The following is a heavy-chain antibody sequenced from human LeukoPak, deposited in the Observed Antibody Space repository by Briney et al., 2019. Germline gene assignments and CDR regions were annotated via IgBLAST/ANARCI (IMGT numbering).Heavy chain of an antibody. J-gene: IGHJ4*02. CDR2: INPHSDGP. CDR3: ARKKVEVVATYDY. Sequence: ASVKVSCKASGYTFTSYNINWVRQAPGQGLECMGWINPHSDGPTYAQKFQGRITMTRDTSISTAYMELNRLTSDDTAVYYCARKKVEVVATYDYWGQGTLVTVSS. D-gene: IGHD5-12*01. CDR1: GYTFTSYN. V-gene: IGHV1-2*02.